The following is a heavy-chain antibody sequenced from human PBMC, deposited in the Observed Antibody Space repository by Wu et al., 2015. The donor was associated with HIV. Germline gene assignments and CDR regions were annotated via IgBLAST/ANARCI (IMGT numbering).Heavy chain of an antibody. V-gene: IGHV1-69*12. CDR3: ARVLLKFLDDEVSYFDY. J-gene: IGHJ4*02. CDR1: GGVFSSYA. CDR2: IIPVFGAA. Sequence: QVQLEQSGAEVKKPGSSVKVSCKASGGVFSSYAISWVRQAPGQGLEWMGEIIPVFGAANYAQKFQGRVTINADESPTTAYMELSSLRSDDTAVYYCARVLLKFLDDEVSYFDYWGQGALVTVSS. D-gene: IGHD3/OR15-3a*01.